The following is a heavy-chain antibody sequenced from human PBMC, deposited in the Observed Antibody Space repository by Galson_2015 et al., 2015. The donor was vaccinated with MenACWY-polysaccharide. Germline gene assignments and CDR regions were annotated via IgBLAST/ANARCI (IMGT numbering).Heavy chain of an antibody. J-gene: IGHJ6*02. CDR2: INPSGGGT. V-gene: IGHV1-46*02. Sequence: SVKVSCKADGYNSNTYYMHWVRQAPGQGPEWMGTINPSGGGTSYAQKFQGRVTMTRDTSTSTVYMELSSLRSEDTAVYYCARGRYCSGPSCSNYYYYYGMDVWGQGTTVTVSS. CDR1: GYNSNTYY. CDR3: ARGRYCSGPSCSNYYYYYGMDV. D-gene: IGHD2-2*01.